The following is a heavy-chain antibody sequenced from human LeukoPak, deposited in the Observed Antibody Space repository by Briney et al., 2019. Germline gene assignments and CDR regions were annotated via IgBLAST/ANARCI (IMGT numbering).Heavy chain of an antibody. J-gene: IGHJ5*02. CDR1: GGSISSGSYY. V-gene: IGHV4-61*02. CDR2: IYTSGST. Sequence: SQTLSLTCTVSGGSISSGSYYWSWIRQPAGNGLEWIGRIYTSGSTNYNPSLKSRVTISVGTSKNQSSLKLSSVTAADTAVYYCARDYPSYDFWSGYYPNWFDPWGQGTLVTVSS. CDR3: ARDYPSYDFWSGYYPNWFDP. D-gene: IGHD3-3*01.